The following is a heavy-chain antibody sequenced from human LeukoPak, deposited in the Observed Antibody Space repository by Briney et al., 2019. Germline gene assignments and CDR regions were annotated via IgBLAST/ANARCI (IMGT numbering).Heavy chain of an antibody. V-gene: IGHV3-23*01. CDR2: ISGSGGST. Sequence: GGSLRLSCAASGFTFRNYAMYWVRLAPGKGLEWVSGISGSGGSTYYADSVKGRFTSSRDNSNNTLYVQMNSLRVEDTAVYYCAKSGGLSGSGRLAMDVWGQGTTVTVSS. CDR1: GFTFRNYA. J-gene: IGHJ6*02. CDR3: AKSGGLSGSGRLAMDV. D-gene: IGHD3-10*01.